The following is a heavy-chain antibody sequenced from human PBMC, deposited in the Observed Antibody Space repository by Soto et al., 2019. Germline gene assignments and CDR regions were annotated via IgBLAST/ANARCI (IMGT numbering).Heavy chain of an antibody. CDR1: GYTFTSYG. CDR3: AREGPTTVTTYNWFDP. J-gene: IGHJ5*02. Sequence: GASVKVSCKASGYTFTSYGISWVRQAPGQGLEWMGWISAYNGNTNYAQKLQGRVTMTTDTSTSTAYMELRSLRSDDTAVYYCAREGPTTVTTYNWFDPWGQGTLVTVSS. V-gene: IGHV1-18*01. D-gene: IGHD4-17*01. CDR2: ISAYNGNT.